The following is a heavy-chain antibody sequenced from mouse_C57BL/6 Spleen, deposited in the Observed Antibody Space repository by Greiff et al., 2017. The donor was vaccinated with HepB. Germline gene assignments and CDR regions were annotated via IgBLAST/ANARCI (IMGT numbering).Heavy chain of an antibody. J-gene: IGHJ2*01. CDR1: GFTFSSYG. CDR2: ISSGGSYT. Sequence: VQLVESGGDLVKPGGSLKLSCAASGFTFSSYGMSWVRQTPDKRLEWVATISSGGSYTYYPDSVKGRFTISRDNAKNTLYLQMSSLKSEDTAMYYCATYSYFDYWGQGTTLTVSS. CDR3: ATYSYFDY. D-gene: IGHD2-10*01. V-gene: IGHV5-6*01.